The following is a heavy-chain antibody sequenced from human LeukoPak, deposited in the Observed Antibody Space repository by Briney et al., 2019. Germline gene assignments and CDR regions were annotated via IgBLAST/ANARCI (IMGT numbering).Heavy chain of an antibody. J-gene: IGHJ4*02. CDR2: IYYSGST. D-gene: IGHD3-22*01. Sequence: SETLSLTCTASGGSISSSSYYWGWIRQPPGKGLEWIGSIYYSGSTYHNPSLKSRVTISVDTSKNQFSLKLSSVTAADTAVYYCARGRGSYYDSSERPYYFDYWGQGTLVTVSS. V-gene: IGHV4-39*07. CDR1: GGSISSSSYY. CDR3: ARGRGSYYDSSERPYYFDY.